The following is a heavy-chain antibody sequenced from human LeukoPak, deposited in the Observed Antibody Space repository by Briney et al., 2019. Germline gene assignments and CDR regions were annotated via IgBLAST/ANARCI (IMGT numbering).Heavy chain of an antibody. CDR1: GGSISSYY. CDR3: ARAYRERGRAFDI. J-gene: IGHJ3*02. Sequence: SETLSLTCTVSGGSISSYYWSWIRQPPGKGLEWIGYIYYSGSTNYNPSLKSRVTISVDTSKNQFSLKLSSVTAADTAVYYCARAYRERGRAFDIWGQGTMVTVSS. V-gene: IGHV4-59*01. D-gene: IGHD3-10*01. CDR2: IYYSGST.